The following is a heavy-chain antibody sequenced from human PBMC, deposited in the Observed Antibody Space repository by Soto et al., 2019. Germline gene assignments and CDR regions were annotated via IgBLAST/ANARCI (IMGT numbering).Heavy chain of an antibody. CDR2: INAGNGNT. D-gene: IGHD3-3*01. V-gene: IGHV1-3*01. Sequence: ASVKVCCKASGYTFTSYAMHWVRQAPGQRLEWMGWINAGNGNTKYSQKFQGRVTITRDTSASTAYMELSSLRSEDTAVYYCARDAVFGVVITFYYGVDVWGQVPTVPVS. J-gene: IGHJ6*02. CDR1: GYTFTSYA. CDR3: ARDAVFGVVITFYYGVDV.